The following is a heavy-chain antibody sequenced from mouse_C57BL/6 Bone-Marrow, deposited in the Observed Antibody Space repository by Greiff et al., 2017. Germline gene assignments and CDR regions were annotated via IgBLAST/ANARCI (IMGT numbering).Heavy chain of an antibody. CDR2: IYPSDSET. J-gene: IGHJ1*03. V-gene: IGHV1-61*01. CDR3: ARSQFSTTVVANWYFDV. CDR1: GYTFTSYW. Sequence: QVQLQQPGAELVRPGSSVKLSCKASGYTFTSYWMDWVKQRPGQGLEWIGNIYPSDSETHYNQKFKDKATLTVDKSSSTAYMQLSSLTSEDSAVYYCARSQFSTTVVANWYFDVWGTGTTVTVSS. D-gene: IGHD1-1*01.